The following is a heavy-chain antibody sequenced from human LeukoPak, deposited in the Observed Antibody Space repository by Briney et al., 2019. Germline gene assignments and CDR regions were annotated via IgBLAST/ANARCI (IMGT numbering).Heavy chain of an antibody. V-gene: IGHV4-61*01. J-gene: IGHJ3*02. Sequence: PSETLSLTCTVSGGSLSSGSYYWRWIRQPPGKGLEWIGYIYYSGSTNYNPSLKSRVTISVDTSKNQFSLKLSSVTAADTAVYYCARVQLERRDAFDIWGQGTMVTVSS. CDR1: GGSLSSGSYY. CDR3: ARVQLERRDAFDI. D-gene: IGHD1-1*01. CDR2: IYYSGST.